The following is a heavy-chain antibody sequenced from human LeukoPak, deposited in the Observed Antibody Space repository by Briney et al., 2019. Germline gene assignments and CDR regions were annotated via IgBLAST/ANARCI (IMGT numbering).Heavy chain of an antibody. CDR2: ISSSGSTI. CDR3: ARGDYRGNSDYFQH. CDR1: GFTFSDYY. Sequence: GGSLRLSGAASGFTFSDYYMSWIRQAPGKGLEWVSYISSSGSTIYYADSVKGRFTVSRDNAKNSLYLQMNSLRAEDTAVYYCARGDYRGNSDYFQHWGQGTLVTVSS. J-gene: IGHJ1*01. V-gene: IGHV3-11*01. D-gene: IGHD4-23*01.